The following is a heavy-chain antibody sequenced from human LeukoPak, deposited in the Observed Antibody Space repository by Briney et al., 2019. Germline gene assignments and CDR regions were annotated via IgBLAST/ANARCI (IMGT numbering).Heavy chain of an antibody. J-gene: IGHJ6*04. CDR1: GGTFSSYA. Sequence: ASVKVSCKASGGTFSSYAISWVRQAPGQGLEWMGGIIPIFGTANYAQKFQGRVTITADESTRTAYMELSSLRSEDTAVYYCARGDSSGWFSRDYYGMDVWGKGTTVTVSS. CDR3: ARGDSSGWFSRDYYGMDV. V-gene: IGHV1-69*01. D-gene: IGHD6-19*01. CDR2: IIPIFGTA.